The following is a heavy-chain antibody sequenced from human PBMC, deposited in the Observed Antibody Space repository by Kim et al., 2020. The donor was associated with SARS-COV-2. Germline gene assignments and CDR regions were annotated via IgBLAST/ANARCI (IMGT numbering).Heavy chain of an antibody. D-gene: IGHD3-10*01. J-gene: IGHJ4*02. V-gene: IGHV4-39*01. Sequence: LKSRVTISVDTSKNQFSLKLSSVTAADTAVYYCARHGVLLWFGELPPFDYWGQGTLVTVSS. CDR3: ARHGVLLWFGELPPFDY.